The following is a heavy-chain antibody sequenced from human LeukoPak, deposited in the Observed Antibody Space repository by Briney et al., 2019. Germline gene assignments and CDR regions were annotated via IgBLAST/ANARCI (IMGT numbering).Heavy chain of an antibody. D-gene: IGHD2-8*01. Sequence: PVGSLRLSCAASGFAFSSYAMSGVRQAPGKGPEWVSAIKTGGGSTYYVDSVKGRFTISRDNSKKTLHLQMNSLRAEDTAVYYCASHRGVMENYMDVWGKGTTVTVS. CDR3: ASHRGVMENYMDV. CDR2: IKTGGGST. CDR1: GFAFSSYA. V-gene: IGHV3-23*01. J-gene: IGHJ6*03.